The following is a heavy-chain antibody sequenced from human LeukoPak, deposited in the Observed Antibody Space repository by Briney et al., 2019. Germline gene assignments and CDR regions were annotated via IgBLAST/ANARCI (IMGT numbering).Heavy chain of an antibody. CDR2: IYPGDSDT. V-gene: IGHV5-51*01. CDR1: GYSFTSYW. J-gene: IGHJ4*02. Sequence: GESLKISCKGSGYSFTSYWIGWVRQMPGEGLEWMGIIYPGDSDTRYSPSFQGQVTVSADKSISTAYLQWSSLKASDTAMYYCARPVGSSGWFLDYWGQGTLVTVSS. D-gene: IGHD6-19*01. CDR3: ARPVGSSGWFLDY.